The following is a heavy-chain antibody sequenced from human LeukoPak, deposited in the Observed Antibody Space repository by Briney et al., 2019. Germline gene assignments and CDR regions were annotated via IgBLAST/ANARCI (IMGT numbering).Heavy chain of an antibody. J-gene: IGHJ6*03. CDR1: GYTFSTST. CDR2: INPKNGKT. V-gene: IGHV1-8*01. D-gene: IGHD3-22*01. CDR3: ARGLAPYSYEYTGHDPYYYYNMDV. Sequence: GASVKVSCKASGYTFSTSTISWVRQAAGQGLEWMGWINPKNGKTSYAQKFQDRVSVTGDPSTSTAYMELSSLRSEDTAVYYCARGLAPYSYEYTGHDPYYYYNMDVWGKGTTIIISS.